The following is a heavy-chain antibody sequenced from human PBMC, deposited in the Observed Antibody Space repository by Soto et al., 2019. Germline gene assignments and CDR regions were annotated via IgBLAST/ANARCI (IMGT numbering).Heavy chain of an antibody. D-gene: IGHD3-10*01. CDR3: AKDFGAWSDS. CDR2: ISYDGGDF. J-gene: IGHJ5*01. V-gene: IGHV3-30*18. CDR1: GFAFRTYG. Sequence: PGGSLRLSCAASGFAFRTYGIHWVRQAPGKGLEWVALISYDGGDFYYADSVKGRFTISRDNSKHTLSLQMDSLRVEDTAVYYCAKDFGAWSDSWGQGTLVTVSS.